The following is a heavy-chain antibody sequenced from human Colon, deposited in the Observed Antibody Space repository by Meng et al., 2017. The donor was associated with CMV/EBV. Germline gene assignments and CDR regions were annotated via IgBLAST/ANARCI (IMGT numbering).Heavy chain of an antibody. J-gene: IGHJ4*02. Sequence: SLKISCSASGFTFNTFGMHWVRQAPGKGLEWVAVISYDGSNKYYADSVKGRFTISRDNSKNTLYLQMNSLRAEDTAVYYCARENPDYFDYWGQGTLVTVSS. V-gene: IGHV3-30*19. CDR1: GFTFNTFG. CDR2: ISYDGSNK. CDR3: ARENPDYFDY.